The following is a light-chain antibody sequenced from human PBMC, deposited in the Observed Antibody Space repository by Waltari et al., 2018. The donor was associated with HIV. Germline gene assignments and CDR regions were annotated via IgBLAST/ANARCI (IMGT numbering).Light chain of an antibody. CDR3: QQYNDWPS. J-gene: IGKJ3*01. V-gene: IGKV3-15*01. CDR1: QRVSNN. Sequence: VLTQSPATLSLSPGESATLSCRASQRVSNNLAWYRQKPGQPPRLLIYGASTRATGVPARFSGSGSGTDFTLTISSLQSEDFAMYYCQQYNDWPSFGPGTKVDIK. CDR2: GAS.